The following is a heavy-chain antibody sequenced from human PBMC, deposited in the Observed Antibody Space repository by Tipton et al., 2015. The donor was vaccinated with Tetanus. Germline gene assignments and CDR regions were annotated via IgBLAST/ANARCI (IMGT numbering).Heavy chain of an antibody. CDR3: ARGTGDY. CDR1: GGSVSGSNYF. Sequence: TLSLTCSVSGGSVSGSNYFWNWIRQQPGKGPEWIGYIYYSGSTNYNPSLKSRVTISVDTSKNQFSLKLSSVTAADTAVYYCARGTGDYWGQGTLVTVSS. CDR2: IYYSGST. D-gene: IGHD1-14*01. J-gene: IGHJ4*02. V-gene: IGHV4-61*01.